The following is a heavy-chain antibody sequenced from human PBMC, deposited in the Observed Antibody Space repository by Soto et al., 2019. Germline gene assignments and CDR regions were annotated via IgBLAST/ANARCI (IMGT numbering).Heavy chain of an antibody. J-gene: IGHJ6*03. CDR2: IYYSGST. D-gene: IGHD4-17*01. V-gene: IGHV4-39*01. Sequence: SETLSLTCTVSGGSISSSSYYWGWVRQPPGKGLEWIGSIYYSGSTYYNPSLKSRVTISVDTSKNQFSLKLSSVTAADTAVYYCARGRDFGYYNYMDVWGKGTTVTVSS. CDR3: ARGRDFGYYNYMDV. CDR1: GGSISSSSYY.